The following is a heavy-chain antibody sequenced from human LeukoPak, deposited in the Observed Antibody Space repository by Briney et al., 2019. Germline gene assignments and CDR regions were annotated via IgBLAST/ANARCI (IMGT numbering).Heavy chain of an antibody. CDR3: ARGGYFDWLTFDY. CDR2: INHSGST. V-gene: IGHV4-34*01. CDR1: GGSFSGYY. D-gene: IGHD3-9*01. Sequence: SETLSLTCDVYGGSFSGYYWNWIRQPPGKELEWIGEINHSGSTNYNPSLKSRVTISVDTSKNQFSLKLSSVTAADTAVYYCARGGYFDWLTFDYWGQVTLVTVSS. J-gene: IGHJ4*02.